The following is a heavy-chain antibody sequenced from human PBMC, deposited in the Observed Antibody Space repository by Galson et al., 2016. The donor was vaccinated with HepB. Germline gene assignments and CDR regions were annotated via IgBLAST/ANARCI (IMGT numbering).Heavy chain of an antibody. Sequence: TLSLTCTVSGGSLSSGGYYWSWIRQPPGKGLEWIGYMFHSGNTYYNPSLRSRVMISVDMSRNQFSLKLSSMTAADTAVYYCARGYSSSRGMVDPWGQGTLVTVSS. CDR1: GGSLSSGGYY. V-gene: IGHV4-31*03. CDR3: ARGYSSSRGMVDP. CDR2: MFHSGNT. D-gene: IGHD3-22*01. J-gene: IGHJ5*02.